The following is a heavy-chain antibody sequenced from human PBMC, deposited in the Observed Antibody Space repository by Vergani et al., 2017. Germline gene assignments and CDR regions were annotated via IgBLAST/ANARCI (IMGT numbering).Heavy chain of an antibody. D-gene: IGHD3-16*02. V-gene: IGHV4-34*01. Sequence: QVQLQQWGAGLLKPSETLSLTCAVYGGSFSGYYWSWIRQPPGKGREWIGEINHSGSTNYNPSLKSRVTISVDTSKNQFSLKLSSVAAADTAVYYCARVGFVVWGSYRGVGYFDYWGQGTLVTVSS. CDR2: INHSGST. CDR3: ARVGFVVWGSYRGVGYFDY. CDR1: GGSFSGYY. J-gene: IGHJ4*02.